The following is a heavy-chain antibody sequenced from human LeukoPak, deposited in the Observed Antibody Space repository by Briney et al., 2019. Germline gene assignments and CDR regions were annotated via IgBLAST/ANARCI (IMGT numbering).Heavy chain of an antibody. J-gene: IGHJ3*02. CDR3: ARGRSEELAFDI. V-gene: IGHV3-53*01. CDR1: GFTVSSNY. Sequence: GGSLRLSCAASGFTVSSNYMSWVRQAPGKGLEWVSVIYSGGSTYYADSVKGRFTISRDNSKNTLYLQMNSLRAEDTALYYCARGRSEELAFDIRGQGTMGTVSS. D-gene: IGHD1-7*01. CDR2: IYSGGST.